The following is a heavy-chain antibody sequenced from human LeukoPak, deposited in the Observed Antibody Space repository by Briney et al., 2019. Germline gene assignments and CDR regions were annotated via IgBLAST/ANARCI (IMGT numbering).Heavy chain of an antibody. D-gene: IGHD4-17*01. Sequence: GGSLRLSCAASGFTFSSYAMSWVRQAPGKGLEWVSVISGSGGSTYYADSVKGRFTISRDNSKNTLYLQMNSLRAEDTAIYYCAKAGYGDYGGYWGQGTLVTVSS. CDR3: AKAGYGDYGGY. CDR1: GFTFSSYA. J-gene: IGHJ4*02. V-gene: IGHV3-23*01. CDR2: ISGSGGST.